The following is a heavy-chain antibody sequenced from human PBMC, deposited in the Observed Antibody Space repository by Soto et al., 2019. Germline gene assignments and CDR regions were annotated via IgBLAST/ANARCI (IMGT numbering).Heavy chain of an antibody. D-gene: IGHD5-18*01. CDR2: IIPIFGTA. V-gene: IGHV1-69*13. CDR1: GGTFSSYA. CDR3: ARDEQTQWLGGPGAFDI. J-gene: IGHJ3*02. Sequence: SVKVSCKASGGTFSSYAISWVRQAPGQGLEWMGGIIPIFGTANYAQKFQGRVTITADESTSTAYMELSSLRSADTAVYYCARDEQTQWLGGPGAFDIWGQGTMVTVSS.